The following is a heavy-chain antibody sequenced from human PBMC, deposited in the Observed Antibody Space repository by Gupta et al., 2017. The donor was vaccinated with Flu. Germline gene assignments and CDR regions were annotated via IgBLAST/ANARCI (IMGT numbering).Heavy chain of an antibody. V-gene: IGHV3-9*01. CDR3: AKDIGLSGDGFDI. CDR1: GFTFDDYS. Sequence: EVQLVESGGGLVQLGRPLSLSCAGSGFTFDDYSMPCVRQAPGKGLEWVSGISWNSGSIGYADSVKGRFTISRDNAKNSLYLQMNSLRAEDTAFYYCAKDIGLSGDGFDIWGQGTMVTVSS. D-gene: IGHD3-10*01. CDR2: ISWNSGSI. J-gene: IGHJ3*02.